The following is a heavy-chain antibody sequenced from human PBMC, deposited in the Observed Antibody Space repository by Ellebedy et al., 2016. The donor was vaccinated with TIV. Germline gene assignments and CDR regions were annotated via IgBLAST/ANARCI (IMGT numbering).Heavy chain of an antibody. CDR3: ARGRGAGSSDY. J-gene: IGHJ4*02. D-gene: IGHD3-10*01. Sequence: PGGSLRLSCVASGFTVTSNYMTWVRQAPGKGLVWVSRINSDGSSTSYADSVEGRFTISRDNAKNTLYLQMNSLRAEDTAVYYCARGRGAGSSDYWGQGTLVTVSS. V-gene: IGHV3-74*01. CDR1: GFTVTSNY. CDR2: INSDGSST.